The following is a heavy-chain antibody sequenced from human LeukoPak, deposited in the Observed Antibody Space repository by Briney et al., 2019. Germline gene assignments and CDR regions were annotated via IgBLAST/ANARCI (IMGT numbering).Heavy chain of an antibody. D-gene: IGHD1-26*01. Sequence: PGGPLRLSCAASGFTFSSYEMNWVRQAPGKGLEWVAVISYDGSNKYYADSVKGRFTISRDNSKNTPYLQMNSLRAEDTAMYYCAKDSLADSGSFPSIYWGQGTLVTVSS. J-gene: IGHJ4*02. CDR2: ISYDGSNK. CDR1: GFTFSSYE. V-gene: IGHV3-30*18. CDR3: AKDSLADSGSFPSIY.